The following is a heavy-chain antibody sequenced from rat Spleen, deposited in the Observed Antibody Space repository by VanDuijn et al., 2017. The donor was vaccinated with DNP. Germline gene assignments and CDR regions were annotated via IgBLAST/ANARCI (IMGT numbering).Heavy chain of an antibody. CDR1: GFSLTSYN. CDR2: IWNTGGT. V-gene: IGHV2-41*01. J-gene: IGHJ3*01. Sequence: QVQLKESGPGLVQPSQTLSLTCTVAGFSLTSYNVHWVRQPPGKDLEWMGVIWNTGGTQYNSALKSRLSISKDTSKSQVFLKMNSLQTEDTATSYCASSFGATRGFAYWGQGTLVTVSS. CDR3: ASSFGATRGFAY. D-gene: IGHD4-3*01.